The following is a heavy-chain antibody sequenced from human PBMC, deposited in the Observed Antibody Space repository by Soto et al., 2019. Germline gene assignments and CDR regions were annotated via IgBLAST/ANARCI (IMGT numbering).Heavy chain of an antibody. J-gene: IGHJ4*02. D-gene: IGHD1-26*01. Sequence: SETLSLTCTVSGDFISFYSWAWIRQSAGKGLEWIGRVYSTGTIFYNPSLKSRATMSVDTSKNQFSLKLTSVNAADSAVYYCSGAESPDTAYFSLYWGQGTPVTVSS. CDR1: GDFISFYS. CDR2: VYSTGTI. V-gene: IGHV4-4*07. CDR3: SGAESPDTAYFSLY.